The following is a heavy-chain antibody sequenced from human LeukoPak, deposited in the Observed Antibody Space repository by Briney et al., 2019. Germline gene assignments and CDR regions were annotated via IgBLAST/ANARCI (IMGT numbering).Heavy chain of an antibody. D-gene: IGHD3-3*01. CDR2: ISAYNGNT. Sequence: ASVKVSCKASGYTFTSYGISWVRQAPGQGLEWMGWISAYNGNTNYAQKLQGRVTMTTDTSTSTAYMELRSLRSDDTAVYYCARRRNTIFGVVRAFDIWGRGTMVTVSS. J-gene: IGHJ3*02. CDR3: ARRRNTIFGVVRAFDI. CDR1: GYTFTSYG. V-gene: IGHV1-18*01.